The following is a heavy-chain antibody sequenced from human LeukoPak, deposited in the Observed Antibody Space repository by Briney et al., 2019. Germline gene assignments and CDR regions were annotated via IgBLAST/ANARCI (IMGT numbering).Heavy chain of an antibody. Sequence: GRSLRLSCAASGFTFSSFGMHWVRQAPGKGLEWVAVLRYDGSNSYYADSVKGRFTISRDNSKNTLYLQMNSLRAEDTAVYYCAKDASTVTLDADYWGQGTLVTVSS. J-gene: IGHJ4*02. CDR1: GFTFSSFG. CDR2: LRYDGSNS. CDR3: AKDASTVTLDADY. D-gene: IGHD4-17*01. V-gene: IGHV3-30*18.